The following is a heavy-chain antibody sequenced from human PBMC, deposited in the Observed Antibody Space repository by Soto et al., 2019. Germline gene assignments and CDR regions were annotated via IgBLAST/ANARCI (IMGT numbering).Heavy chain of an antibody. V-gene: IGHV3-33*01. Sequence: GGSLRLSCAASGFTFSSYGMHWVRQAPGKGLEWVAVIWYDGSNKYYADSVKGRFTISRDNSKNTLYLQMNSLRAEDTAVYYCASGGGKQWNNYFDYWGQGTLVTVSS. CDR1: GFTFSSYG. CDR2: IWYDGSNK. J-gene: IGHJ4*02. D-gene: IGHD6-19*01. CDR3: ASGGGKQWNNYFDY.